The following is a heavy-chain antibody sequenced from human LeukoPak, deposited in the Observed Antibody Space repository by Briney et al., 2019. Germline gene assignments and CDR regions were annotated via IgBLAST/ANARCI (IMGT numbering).Heavy chain of an antibody. J-gene: IGHJ4*02. V-gene: IGHV3-66*01. CDR2: IYSGGST. Sequence: GGSLRLSCAASGFTVSSNYMSWVRQAPGKGLEWVSVIYSGGSTYYADSVKGRFTISSDNSKNTLYLQMNSLRAEDTAVYYCARASPTMVRGVITESFDYWGQGTLVTVSS. CDR1: GFTVSSNY. CDR3: ARASPTMVRGVITESFDY. D-gene: IGHD3-10*01.